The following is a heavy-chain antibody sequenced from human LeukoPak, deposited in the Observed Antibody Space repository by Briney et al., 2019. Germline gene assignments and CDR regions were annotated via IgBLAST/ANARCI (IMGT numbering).Heavy chain of an antibody. CDR3: ANSVVAGSGGVEY. V-gene: IGHV3-7*01. D-gene: IGHD3-22*01. J-gene: IGHJ4*02. CDR2: IKQDGSEK. Sequence: TGGSLRLSCAASGFIFSSYWMTWVRQAPGKGLEWVANIKQDGSEKYYVDSVKGRFTISRDNAKNSLYLQMNSLRAEDTAVYYCANSVVAGSGGVEYWGQGTLVTVSS. CDR1: GFIFSSYW.